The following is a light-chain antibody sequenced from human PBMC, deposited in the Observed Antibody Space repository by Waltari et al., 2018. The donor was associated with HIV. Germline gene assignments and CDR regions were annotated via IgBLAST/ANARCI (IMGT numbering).Light chain of an antibody. Sequence: SYELTQPPSMSVSPGQTASITCSGDKLGDKYVCWYQQKPGQSPVLVIYQNKKRPSGIPERFSGSNSGNTGTLTISGTHAVDEADYYCQAWDSSTRGLFGGGTKLTVL. CDR3: QAWDSSTRGL. V-gene: IGLV3-1*01. CDR1: KLGDKY. CDR2: QNK. J-gene: IGLJ2*01.